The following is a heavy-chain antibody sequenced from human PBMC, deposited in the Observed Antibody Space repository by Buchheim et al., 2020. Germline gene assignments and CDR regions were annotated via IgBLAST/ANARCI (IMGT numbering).Heavy chain of an antibody. CDR1: GGSFSGYY. Sequence: QVQLQQWGAGLLKPSETLSLTCAVYGGSFSGYYWSWIRQPPGKGLEWIGEINHSGSTNYNPSLKSRVTISVDTSTNQFSLKLSSVTAADTAVYYCARGLSIAAADYYYYGMDVWGQGTT. D-gene: IGHD6-13*01. J-gene: IGHJ6*02. CDR2: INHSGST. CDR3: ARGLSIAAADYYYYGMDV. V-gene: IGHV4-34*01.